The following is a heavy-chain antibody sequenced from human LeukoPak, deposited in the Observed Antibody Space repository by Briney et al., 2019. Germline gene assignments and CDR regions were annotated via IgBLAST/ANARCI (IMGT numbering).Heavy chain of an antibody. CDR2: ISSNGGST. CDR1: GFTFSSYA. V-gene: IGHV3-64*01. J-gene: IGHJ4*02. Sequence: GGSLRLSCAASGFTFSSYAMHWVRQAPGKGLEYVSAISSNGGSTYYANSVKGRFTISRDNSKNTLYLQMGSLRAEDMAVYYCARGRYYGSGRPDHFDYWGQGTLVTVSS. D-gene: IGHD3-10*01. CDR3: ARGRYYGSGRPDHFDY.